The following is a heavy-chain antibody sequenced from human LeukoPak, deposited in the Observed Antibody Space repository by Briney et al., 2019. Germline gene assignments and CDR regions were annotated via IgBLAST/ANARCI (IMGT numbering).Heavy chain of an antibody. CDR2: ISSTSVHI. V-gene: IGHV3-21*01. J-gene: IGHJ6*02. CDR1: GFTFSNYN. CDR3: ARAPYGSGYGMDV. D-gene: IGHD3-10*01. Sequence: GGSLRLSCAASGFTFSNYNMYWVRQAPGKGLEWVSSISSTSVHIYYADSVKGRFTISRDNAKNSLYLQMNSLRAEDTAVYYCARAPYGSGYGMDVWGQGTTVTVSS.